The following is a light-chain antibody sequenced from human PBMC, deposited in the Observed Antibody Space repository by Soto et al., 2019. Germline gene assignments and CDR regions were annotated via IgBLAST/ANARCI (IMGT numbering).Light chain of an antibody. CDR1: QGINSW. V-gene: IGKV1-12*01. Sequence: DIQMTQSPSSVSASVGDRVTITCRASQGINSWLAWYQQKPGKAPKLLIYAASSLQRGVPSRFNGSGSGTDFSLTISSLQPEDSATYYCQHTNSFPYAFGQGTKLEIK. J-gene: IGKJ2*01. CDR2: AAS. CDR3: QHTNSFPYA.